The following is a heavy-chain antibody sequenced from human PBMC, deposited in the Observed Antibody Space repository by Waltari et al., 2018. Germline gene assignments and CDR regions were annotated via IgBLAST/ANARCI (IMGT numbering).Heavy chain of an antibody. V-gene: IGHV3-9*01. D-gene: IGHD3-10*01. CDR3: IKDRFSGMGLRTHGGFDL. Sequence: EMQLAESGGGLVQPGRSLRLSCAASGFAFDAHAMHWIRQAPGKGVERSLFISINRGNAGFRDSLKGQFTIARVKTKKGRLLQMNRHIREEKALYYWIKDRFSGMGLRTHGGFDLWGQGTMVAVSS. CDR2: ISINRGNA. J-gene: IGHJ3*01. CDR1: GFAFDAHA.